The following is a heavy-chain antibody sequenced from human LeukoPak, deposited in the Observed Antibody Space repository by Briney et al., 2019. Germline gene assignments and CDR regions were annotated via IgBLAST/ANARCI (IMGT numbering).Heavy chain of an antibody. CDR3: ARRYCSSSSCSHFDS. V-gene: IGHV4-59*01. D-gene: IGHD2-2*01. J-gene: IGHJ4*02. CDR1: GGSINYYY. CDR2: IYYSGST. Sequence: PSETLSLTCTVSGGSINYYYWSWVRQPPGKGLEWIGHIYYSGSTNYNPSLKSRVTISVDTSKNQFSLKLRSVTAADTAVYYCARRYCSSSSCSHFDSWGQGTLVTVSS.